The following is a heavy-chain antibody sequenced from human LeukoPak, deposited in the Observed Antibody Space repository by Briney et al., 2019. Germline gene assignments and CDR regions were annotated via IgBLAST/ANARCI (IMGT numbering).Heavy chain of an antibody. V-gene: IGHV4-34*01. CDR3: ARLRAVAKRVGPGYFYYMDV. CDR2: INHSGST. J-gene: IGHJ6*03. CDR1: GGSFSGYY. Sequence: SETLSLTCAVYGGSFSGYYWSWIRQPPGKGLEWIGEINHSGSTYYNPSLKSRVTISVDTSKNQFSLKLSSVTAADTAVYYCARLRAVAKRVGPGYFYYMDVWGKGTTVTISS. D-gene: IGHD2-2*01.